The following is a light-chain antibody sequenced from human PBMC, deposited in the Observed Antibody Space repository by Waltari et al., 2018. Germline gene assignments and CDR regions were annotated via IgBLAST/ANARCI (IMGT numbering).Light chain of an antibody. V-gene: IGKV1-39*01. CDR2: ATS. Sequence: DIQMTQSPSSLSASVGHRVTITCRASQSITSYLNWYQQTPGKAPKILIYATSTWQSGVPSRFSGSGSWTDFTLTISSLQPEDFATYYCQQSYSTPYTFGQGTKLEIK. CDR1: QSITSY. CDR3: QQSYSTPYT. J-gene: IGKJ2*01.